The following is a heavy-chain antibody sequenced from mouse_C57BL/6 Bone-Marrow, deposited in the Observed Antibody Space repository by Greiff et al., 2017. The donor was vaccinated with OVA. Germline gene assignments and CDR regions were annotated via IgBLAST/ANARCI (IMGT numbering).Heavy chain of an antibody. D-gene: IGHD2-4*01. CDR1: GYTFTSYW. CDR3: AREDYDASYYYAMDY. Sequence: VKLMESGAELVMPGASVKLSCKASGYTFTSYWMHWVKQRPGQGLEWIGEIDPSDSYTNYNQKFKGKSTLTVDKSSSTAYMQLSSLTSEDSAVYYCAREDYDASYYYAMDYWGQGTSVTVSS. V-gene: IGHV1-69*01. J-gene: IGHJ4*01. CDR2: IDPSDSYT.